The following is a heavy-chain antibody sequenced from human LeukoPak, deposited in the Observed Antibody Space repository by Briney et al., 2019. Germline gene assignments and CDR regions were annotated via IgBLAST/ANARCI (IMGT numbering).Heavy chain of an antibody. J-gene: IGHJ1*01. CDR3: ARGPPRGDYSGSGTYYNR. V-gene: IGHV4-34*01. CDR1: GGSFTAYY. D-gene: IGHD3-10*01. Sequence: SETLSLTCAVYGGSFTAYYWSWLRQPPGKGLEWIGTINHSGSTTYNPSLKSRVSMSVDTSKDQFSLTLISVTAADTSVYFCARGPPRGDYSGSGTYYNRWGQGTLVTVSS. CDR2: INHSGST.